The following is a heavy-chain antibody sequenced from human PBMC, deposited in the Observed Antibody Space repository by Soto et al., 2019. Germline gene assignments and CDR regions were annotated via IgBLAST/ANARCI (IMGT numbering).Heavy chain of an antibody. Sequence: QVQLMQSGAEVKKPGASVKVSCKASGDTFTDYYIHWVRQAPGQGLEWMGTVNPSGGHTTYAQHFLGRVTMTRDTSTSTRYMERTSLTSDDTAIYYCARGGHVVVVTAALDYWGQGTLVTVSS. CDR1: GDTFTDYY. CDR3: ARGGHVVVVTAALDY. D-gene: IGHD2-21*02. J-gene: IGHJ4*02. CDR2: VNPSGGHT. V-gene: IGHV1-46*01.